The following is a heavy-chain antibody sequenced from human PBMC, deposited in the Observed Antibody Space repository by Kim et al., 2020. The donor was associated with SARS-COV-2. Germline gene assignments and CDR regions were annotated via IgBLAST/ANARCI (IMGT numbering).Heavy chain of an antibody. D-gene: IGHD3-22*01. CDR3: ARDHNDYDSSGYYYSAFDI. CDR1: GGTFSSYA. CDR2: IIPILGIA. J-gene: IGHJ3*02. V-gene: IGHV1-69*04. Sequence: SVKVSCKASGGTFSSYAISWVRQAPGQGLEWMGRIIPILGIANYAQKFQGRVTITADKSTSTAYMELSSLRSEDTAVYYCARDHNDYDSSGYYYSAFDIWGQGTMVTVSS.